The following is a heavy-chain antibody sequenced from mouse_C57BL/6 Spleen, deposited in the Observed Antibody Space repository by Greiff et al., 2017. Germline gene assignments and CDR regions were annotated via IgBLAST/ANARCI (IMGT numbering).Heavy chain of an antibody. CDR3: AREGEDGYHWYFDV. CDR1: GFTFSSYA. Sequence: EVKVVESGGGLVKPGGSLKLSCAASGFTFSSYAMSWVRQTPEKRLEWVATISDGGSYTYYPDNVKGRFTISRDNAKNNLYLQMSHLKSEDTAMYYCAREGEDGYHWYFDVWGTGTTVTVSS. V-gene: IGHV5-4*01. D-gene: IGHD2-3*01. CDR2: ISDGGSYT. J-gene: IGHJ1*03.